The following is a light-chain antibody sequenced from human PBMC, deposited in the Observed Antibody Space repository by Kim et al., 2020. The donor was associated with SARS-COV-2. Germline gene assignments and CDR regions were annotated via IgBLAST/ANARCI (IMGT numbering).Light chain of an antibody. CDR2: GAS. J-gene: IGKJ1*01. CDR3: QQYGSSLPWT. Sequence: PGESALLSGRTSQRVGTTSMAWYQQKAGQAPRVLLYGASTRADGIPDRFSGSVSGTEFTLTISSPEPDDFAMYFCQQYGSSLPWTFGQGTKVDIK. CDR1: QRVGTTS. V-gene: IGKV3-20*01.